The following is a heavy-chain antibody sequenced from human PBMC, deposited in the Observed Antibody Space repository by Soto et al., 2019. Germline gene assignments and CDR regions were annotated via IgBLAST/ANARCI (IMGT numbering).Heavy chain of an antibody. CDR3: AREGYSGYDSRNYYYYYYMDV. J-gene: IGHJ6*03. Sequence: TGGSLRLSCAASGFTFSSYGMHWVRQAPGKGLECVSAISSNGGSTYYANSVKGRFTISRDNSKNTLYLQMGSLRAEDMAVYYCAREGYSGYDSRNYYYYYYMDVWGKGTTVTVSS. CDR2: ISSNGGST. D-gene: IGHD5-12*01. V-gene: IGHV3-64*01. CDR1: GFTFSSYG.